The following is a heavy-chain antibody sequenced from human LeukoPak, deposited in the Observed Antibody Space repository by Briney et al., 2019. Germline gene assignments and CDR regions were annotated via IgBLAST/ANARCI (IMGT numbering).Heavy chain of an antibody. Sequence: PSGTLSLTCTVSGDSISSGRYYWSWVRQPAGKELEWIGRIYTSGKTDYNPYTPSLKSRVTVSLDTSKNQLSLFLTSVTAADTAMYYCARSFSGSYYFEYWGQGTLVTVSS. D-gene: IGHD1-26*01. CDR1: GDSISSGRYY. CDR3: ARSFSGSYYFEY. J-gene: IGHJ4*02. CDR2: IYTSGKT. V-gene: IGHV4-61*02.